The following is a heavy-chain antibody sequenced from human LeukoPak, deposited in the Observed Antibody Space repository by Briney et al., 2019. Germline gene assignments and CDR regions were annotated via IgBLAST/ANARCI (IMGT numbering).Heavy chain of an antibody. D-gene: IGHD3-3*01. J-gene: IGHJ4*02. CDR3: AKGSGYADY. V-gene: IGHV3-66*01. Sequence: GGSLRLSCAASGFIVSSNYMSWVRQAPGKGLEWVSVIYSGGSTYYADSVKGRFTISRDNSKNTLYLQMNSLRAEDTAVYYCAKGSGYADYWGQGTLVTVSS. CDR2: IYSGGST. CDR1: GFIVSSNY.